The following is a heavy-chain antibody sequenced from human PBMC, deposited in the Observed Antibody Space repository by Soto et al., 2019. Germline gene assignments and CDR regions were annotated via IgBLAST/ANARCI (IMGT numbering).Heavy chain of an antibody. D-gene: IGHD3-10*01. J-gene: IGHJ5*02. CDR2: IIPMFGRT. V-gene: IGHV1-69*13. Sequence: ASVKVSCKASGGTFSSYGINWVRQAPGQGLEWMGGIIPMFGRTNYAQEFQDRVAITADESTNTAYMELSSLRSEDTAFYYCARETSVRGVIITSSPWFDPWGQGTLVTVSS. CDR1: GGTFSSYG. CDR3: ARETSVRGVIITSSPWFDP.